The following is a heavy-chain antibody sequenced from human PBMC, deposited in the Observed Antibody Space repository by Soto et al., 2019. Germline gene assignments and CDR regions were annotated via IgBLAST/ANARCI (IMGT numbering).Heavy chain of an antibody. J-gene: IGHJ4*02. Sequence: SETLSLTCTVSGGSIRSSGYYWGWIRRPPGMGLEWIGSIFHSGSTLYTPSLNGRVTISVDTSKNQFSLKMTSVTAADTAVYYCGRLEGLATISYHFDYWGQGALVTVSS. D-gene: IGHD3-9*01. CDR3: GRLEGLATISYHFDY. CDR2: IFHSGST. CDR1: GGSIRSSGYY. V-gene: IGHV4-39*01.